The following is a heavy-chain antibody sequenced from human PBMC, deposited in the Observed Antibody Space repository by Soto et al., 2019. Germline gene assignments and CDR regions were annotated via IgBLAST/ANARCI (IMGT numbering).Heavy chain of an antibody. CDR3: TTLGPS. V-gene: IGHV3-15*07. J-gene: IGHJ5*02. CDR2: VKTKSEGETT. Sequence: GGSLRLSCVASGFTFGDAWMSWVRQAAGKGLEWVGHVKTKSEGETTDYAAPVKGRFTIWRDDSTNTLYLQMNSLKSEDTGKNFCTTLGPSWGQGTQVTVSS. CDR1: GFTFGDAW.